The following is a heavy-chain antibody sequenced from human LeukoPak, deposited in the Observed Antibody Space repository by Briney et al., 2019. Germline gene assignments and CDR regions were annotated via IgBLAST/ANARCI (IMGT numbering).Heavy chain of an antibody. D-gene: IGHD6-19*01. CDR3: AKDLYSNGPDY. CDR1: GFTFSSYS. J-gene: IGHJ4*02. Sequence: GGSLRLSCAAPGFTFSSYSMNWVRQAPGKVLEWVSFISTSSSYIYYADSVKGRFTISRDNAKNTLYLQMNSLRAEDTAVYYCAKDLYSNGPDYWGQGTLVTVSS. V-gene: IGHV3-21*04. CDR2: ISTSSSYI.